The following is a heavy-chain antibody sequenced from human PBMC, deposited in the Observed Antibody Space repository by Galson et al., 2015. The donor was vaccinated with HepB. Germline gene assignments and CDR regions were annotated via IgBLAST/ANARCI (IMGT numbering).Heavy chain of an antibody. D-gene: IGHD6-19*01. CDR3: ARDISEWSSSGWYSSSLNFDL. V-gene: IGHV6-1*01. CDR1: GDSVSSNSAA. CDR2: TYYRSKWYN. J-gene: IGHJ2*01. Sequence: CAISGDSVSSNSAAWNWIRQSPSRGLEWLGRTYYRSKWYNDYAVSVKSRITINPDTSKNQFSLQLNSVTPEDTAVYYCARDISEWSSSGWYSSSLNFDLWGRGTLVTVSS.